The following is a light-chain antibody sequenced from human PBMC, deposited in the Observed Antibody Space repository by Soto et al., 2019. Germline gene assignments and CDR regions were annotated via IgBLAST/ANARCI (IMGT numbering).Light chain of an antibody. CDR2: AAS. Sequence: DIQMTQSPSSLSASVGDRVTITCRASQGIRNDLSWYQQEPGKAPKRLIYAASSLESGVPSRSSGSGSGTEFTLTISSLQPEDFETYSCLQYNRYPPNFGGGTKVEIK. CDR3: LQYNRYPPN. CDR1: QGIRND. J-gene: IGKJ4*01. V-gene: IGKV1-17*01.